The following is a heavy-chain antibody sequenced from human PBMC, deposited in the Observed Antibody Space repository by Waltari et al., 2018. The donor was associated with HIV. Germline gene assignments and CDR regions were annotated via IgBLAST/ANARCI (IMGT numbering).Heavy chain of an antibody. V-gene: IGHV3-30*02. J-gene: IGHJ5*02. Sequence: QVQLVESGGGVVQPGGSLRLSCAASGFTFSSYGMHWVRQAPGKGLEWVAFIRHDGSNKYYADSVKGRFTISRDNSKNTLYLQMNSLRAEDTAVYYCAKDLSSVVGAVGPWGQGTLVTVSS. CDR3: AKDLSSVVGAVGP. CDR1: GFTFSSYG. D-gene: IGHD1-26*01. CDR2: IRHDGSNK.